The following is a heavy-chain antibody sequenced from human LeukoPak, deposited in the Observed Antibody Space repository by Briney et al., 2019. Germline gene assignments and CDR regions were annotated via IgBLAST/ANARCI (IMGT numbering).Heavy chain of an antibody. CDR2: ISSSGDTI. Sequence: GGSLRLSCAASGFTFSSFEMNWVRQAPGKGLEWVSHISSSGDTIFYADSMKGRFTISRDKAKNSLYLQMNSLRAEDTAVYYCAQNATYDILTGYYTNSHFDYWGQGTLVTVSS. CDR3: AQNATYDILTGYYTNSHFDY. J-gene: IGHJ4*02. CDR1: GFTFSSFE. D-gene: IGHD3-9*01. V-gene: IGHV3-48*03.